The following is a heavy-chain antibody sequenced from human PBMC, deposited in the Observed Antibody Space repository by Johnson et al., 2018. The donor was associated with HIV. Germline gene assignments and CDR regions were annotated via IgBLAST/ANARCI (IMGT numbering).Heavy chain of an antibody. Sequence: QVQLVESGGCVVQPGRSLRLSCAASGFTFSSYAMHWVRQAPGKGLEWVAVIGYDGSDKYYADSVKGRVTISRDNPKNTVYLHMNNLRAEDTAVYYCARDLAYNSRWTGALDIWGQGTMVTVSS. CDR2: IGYDGSDK. CDR3: ARDLAYNSRWTGALDI. CDR1: GFTFSSYA. D-gene: IGHD6-13*01. V-gene: IGHV3-30*04. J-gene: IGHJ3*02.